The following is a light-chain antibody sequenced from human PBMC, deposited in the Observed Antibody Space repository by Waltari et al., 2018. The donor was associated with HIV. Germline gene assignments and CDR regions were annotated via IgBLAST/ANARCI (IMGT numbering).Light chain of an antibody. Sequence: QSALTQPASVSGSPGQSITISCTGTSSDVGSYNLVSWYQHHPATVPKVMIYEVSKRPSRVSNRFSGSKSVNTACLTISGLQAEDEAHYYCCSYATTSTLVFGGGTKLTVL. J-gene: IGLJ2*01. CDR1: SSDVGSYNL. CDR2: EVS. V-gene: IGLV2-23*02. CDR3: CSYATTSTLV.